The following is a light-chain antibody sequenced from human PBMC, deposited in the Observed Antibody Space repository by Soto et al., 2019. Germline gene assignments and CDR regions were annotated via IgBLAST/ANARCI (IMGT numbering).Light chain of an antibody. V-gene: IGKV3-11*01. CDR2: DAS. CDR1: QSVSSY. Sequence: EIVLTQPPATLSLSPGERPTLSCRASQSVSSYLAWYQQKPGQAPTLXXYDASKRATGIPARFSGNASGTDFTLTISGLETEDFAAYDGQQRNNWPPITFGQGTRLEIK. J-gene: IGKJ5*01. CDR3: QQRNNWPPIT.